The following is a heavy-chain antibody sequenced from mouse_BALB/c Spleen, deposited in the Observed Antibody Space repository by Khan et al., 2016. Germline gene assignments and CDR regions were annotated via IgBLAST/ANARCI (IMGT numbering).Heavy chain of an antibody. Sequence: EVQLVEPGGGLVQPKGSLKLSCAASGFTFNTYAMHWVCQAPGKGLEWVARIRSKSNNYATYYADSMKARFTISRDDSQSMLYLQMNNLKTEDTAMYYCVREEYPFALDYWGQGTSVTVSS. CDR1: GFTFNTYA. CDR3: VREEYPFALDY. CDR2: IRSKSNNYAT. V-gene: IGHV10-3*03. J-gene: IGHJ4*01.